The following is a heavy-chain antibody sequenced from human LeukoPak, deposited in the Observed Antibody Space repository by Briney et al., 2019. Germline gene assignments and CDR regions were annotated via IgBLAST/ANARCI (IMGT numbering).Heavy chain of an antibody. CDR2: ISAYNGNT. V-gene: IGHV1-18*01. CDR3: ASWEWELNAFDI. CDR1: GYTFTSYG. J-gene: IGHJ3*02. Sequence: ASVKVSCKASGYTFTSYGISWVRQAPGQGLEWMGWISAYNGNTNYAQKLQGRVTMTTDTSTSTAYMELRSLRSDDTAVYYCASWEWELNAFDIWGQGTMVTVSS. D-gene: IGHD1-26*01.